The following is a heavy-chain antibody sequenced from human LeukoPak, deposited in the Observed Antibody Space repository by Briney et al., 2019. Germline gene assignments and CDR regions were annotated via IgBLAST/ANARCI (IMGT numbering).Heavy chain of an antibody. Sequence: GGSLRLSCAASGFTFSRYWMSWVRQTPGKGLEWVANIKQDGNEKYYVDSVKGRFAISRDNAKNSLYLQMNSLRAEDTAVYYCASQHCSSTTCYTDAFDIWGQGTMVTAPS. D-gene: IGHD2-2*02. CDR2: IKQDGNEK. CDR1: GFTFSRYW. J-gene: IGHJ3*02. V-gene: IGHV3-7*01. CDR3: ASQHCSSTTCYTDAFDI.